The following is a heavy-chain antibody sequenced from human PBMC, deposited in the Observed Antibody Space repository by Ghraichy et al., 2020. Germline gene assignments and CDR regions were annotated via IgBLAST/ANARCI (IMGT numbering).Heavy chain of an antibody. CDR3: ARDMYSRSWYWFDP. Sequence: SETLSLTCTVSGGSISTYYWSWIRQPPGKGLEWIGYIYYSGSTNYNPSLKSRVTISVDTSKNQYSLKLSSVTAADTAGYYWARDMYSRSWYWFDPWGQGTLVTVSS. CDR1: GGSISTYY. CDR2: IYYSGST. V-gene: IGHV4-59*01. J-gene: IGHJ5*02. D-gene: IGHD6-13*01.